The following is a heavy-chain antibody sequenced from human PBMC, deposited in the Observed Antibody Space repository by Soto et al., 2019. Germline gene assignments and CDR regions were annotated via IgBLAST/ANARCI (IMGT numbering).Heavy chain of an antibody. Sequence: PSETLSLTCTVFVGSISSYYWSWIRQPAGKGLEWIGRIYTKGSTNYNPTLKSRLTISVDTSKNQFSLKLSSVTSADTAVYYCARDLEYSRPRWFDPWGQGTLVTVSS. CDR3: ARDLEYSRPRWFDP. D-gene: IGHD6-6*01. J-gene: IGHJ5*02. CDR2: IYTKGST. CDR1: VGSISSYY. V-gene: IGHV4-4*07.